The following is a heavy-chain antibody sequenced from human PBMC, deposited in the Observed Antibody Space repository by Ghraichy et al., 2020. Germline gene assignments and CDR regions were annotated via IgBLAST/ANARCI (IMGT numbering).Heavy chain of an antibody. CDR1: GYTFTGYY. D-gene: IGHD1-26*01. J-gene: IGHJ6*02. Sequence: ASVKVSCKASGYTFTGYYMHWVRQAPGQGLEWMGWINPNSGGTNYAQKFQGRVTMTRDTSISTAYMELSRLRSDDTAVYYCARDAGNYYYYYGMDVWGQGTTVTVSS. CDR3: ARDAGNYYYYYGMDV. V-gene: IGHV1-2*02. CDR2: INPNSGGT.